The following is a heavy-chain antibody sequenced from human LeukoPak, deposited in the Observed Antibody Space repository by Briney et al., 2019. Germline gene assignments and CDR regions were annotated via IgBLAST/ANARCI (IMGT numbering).Heavy chain of an antibody. CDR1: GYTFTGYY. CDR2: INPNSGGT. J-gene: IGHJ4*02. V-gene: IGHV1-2*02. D-gene: IGHD3-3*01. CDR3: VSRVGVDYDFWSGTPDY. Sequence: ASVKVSCKASGYTFTGYYMHWVRQAPGQGLEWMGWINPNSGGTNYAQKFQGRVTMTRDTSISTAYMELSRLRSDDTAVYYCVSRVGVDYDFWSGTPDYWGQGTLVTVSS.